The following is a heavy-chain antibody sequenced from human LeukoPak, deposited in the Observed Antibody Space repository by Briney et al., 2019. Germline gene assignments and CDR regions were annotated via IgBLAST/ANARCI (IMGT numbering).Heavy chain of an antibody. V-gene: IGHV3-74*01. D-gene: IGHD1-26*01. CDR1: GFTFSSYW. CDR3: ARAAYYRFDY. Sequence: GGSLRLSCVASGFTFSSYWVHWVRQAPGKGLEWVARINSDGSTINHADSVRGRFTISRDNAENTLYLQMSSLRAEDTAIYFCARAAYYRFDYWGQGTLVTVSS. CDR2: INSDGSTI. J-gene: IGHJ4*02.